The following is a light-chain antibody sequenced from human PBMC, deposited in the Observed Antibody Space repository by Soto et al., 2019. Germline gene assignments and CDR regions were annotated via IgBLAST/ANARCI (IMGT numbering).Light chain of an antibody. Sequence: DIQMTQSPSSLSASVGDRVTITCQASQDISNYLNWYQQKPGKAPKLLIYDASNLETGVPSRFSGSGSGTDFTFTISSLQPDDIATYYCQQYDNLLRNTFGQGTRLEIK. CDR3: QQYDNLLRNT. CDR2: DAS. J-gene: IGKJ2*01. V-gene: IGKV1-33*01. CDR1: QDISNY.